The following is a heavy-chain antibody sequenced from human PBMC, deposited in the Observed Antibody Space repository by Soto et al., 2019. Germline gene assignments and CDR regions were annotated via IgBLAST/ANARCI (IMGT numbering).Heavy chain of an antibody. CDR2: ISYDGSNK. Sequence: QVQLVESGGGVVQPGRPLRLSCAASGFTFSSYAMHWVRQAPGKGLEWVAVISYDGSNKYYADSVKGRFTISRDNSKNTLYLQMSSLRAEDTAVYYCARDRLRYNWNDFPYYYYGMDVWGQGTTVTVSS. CDR1: GFTFSSYA. D-gene: IGHD1-1*01. J-gene: IGHJ6*02. CDR3: ARDRLRYNWNDFPYYYYGMDV. V-gene: IGHV3-30-3*01.